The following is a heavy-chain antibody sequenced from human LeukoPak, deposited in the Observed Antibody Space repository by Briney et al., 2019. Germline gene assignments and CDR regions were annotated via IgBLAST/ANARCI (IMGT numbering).Heavy chain of an antibody. J-gene: IGHJ6*03. CDR1: GFTFSSYG. Sequence: GGSLRLSCAASGFTFSSYGMHWVRQAPGKGLEWVSFIRFDGTNKYYADSVKGRFTISRDNSKNTLYLQMNSLRAGDTAAYYCARVSSSLSSWKDYYFYMDVWGKGTPVTVSS. CDR3: ARVSSSLSSWKDYYFYMDV. CDR2: IRFDGTNK. V-gene: IGHV3-30*02. D-gene: IGHD6-6*01.